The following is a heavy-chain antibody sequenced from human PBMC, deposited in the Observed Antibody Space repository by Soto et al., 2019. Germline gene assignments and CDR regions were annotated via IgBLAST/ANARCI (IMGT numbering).Heavy chain of an antibody. CDR3: ARGHSSSWGY. J-gene: IGHJ4*02. CDR2: INHSGST. D-gene: IGHD6-13*01. Sequence: SETLSLTCAVYGGSFIGYYWIWIRQPPGKGLEWIGEINHSGSTNYNPSLKSRVTISVDTPKNQFSLKLSSVTAADTAVYYCARGHSSSWGYWGQGTLVTVSS. CDR1: GGSFIGYY. V-gene: IGHV4-34*01.